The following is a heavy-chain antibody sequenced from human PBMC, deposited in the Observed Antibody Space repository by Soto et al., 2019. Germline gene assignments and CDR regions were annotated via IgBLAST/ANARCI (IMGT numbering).Heavy chain of an antibody. CDR3: AREKSGADAWYFDL. V-gene: IGHV3-21*01. Sequence: EVQLVESGGGLVKPGGSLRLSCAASGFTFSSYSMNWVRQAPGEGLEWVSSISSTSAYIYYADSVKGRFTISRDNAKNSMYLQMNSLRAEDTAVYYCAREKSGADAWYFDLWGRGTLVTVSS. D-gene: IGHD1-26*01. J-gene: IGHJ2*01. CDR2: ISSTSAYI. CDR1: GFTFSSYS.